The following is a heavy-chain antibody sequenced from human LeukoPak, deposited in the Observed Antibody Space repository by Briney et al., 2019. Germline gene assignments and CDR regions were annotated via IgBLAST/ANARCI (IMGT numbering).Heavy chain of an antibody. CDR2: IYYSGST. CDR1: SFTSYW. Sequence: SFTSYWIGWVRQMPGKGLEWMGSIYYSGSTYYNPSLKSRVTISVDTSKNQFSLKLSSVTAADTAVYYCARGSYSSGWYGDYYYYMDVWGKGTTVTISS. J-gene: IGHJ6*03. D-gene: IGHD6-19*01. CDR3: ARGSYSSGWYGDYYYYMDV. V-gene: IGHV4-39*07.